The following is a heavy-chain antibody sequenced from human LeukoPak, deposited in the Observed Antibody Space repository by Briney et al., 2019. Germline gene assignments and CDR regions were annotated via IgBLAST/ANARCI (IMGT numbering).Heavy chain of an antibody. CDR2: IYYNKST. CDR3: ARTFAVPRFDY. Sequence: PSETLSLTCTVSGGSIYSSYYYWGWIRRPPGKGLEWIATIYYNKSTYYNPSLKRRVTISADMSKNQFSLRLSSVTAADTAVYYCARTFAVPRFDYWGQGTLVTVSS. CDR1: GGSIYSSYYY. V-gene: IGHV4-39*01. J-gene: IGHJ4*02. D-gene: IGHD2-2*01.